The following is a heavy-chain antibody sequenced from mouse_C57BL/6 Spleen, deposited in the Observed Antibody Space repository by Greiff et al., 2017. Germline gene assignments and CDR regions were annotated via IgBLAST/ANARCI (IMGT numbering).Heavy chain of an antibody. CDR2: IDPSDSYT. J-gene: IGHJ2*01. CDR3: ARAWDGGGFDY. D-gene: IGHD4-1*01. V-gene: IGHV1-50*01. Sequence: VQLQQPGAELVKPGASVKLSCKASGYTFTSYWMQWVKQRPGQGLEWIGEIDPSDSYTNYNQKFKGKATLTVDTSSSTAYMQLSSLTSEDSAVYYCARAWDGGGFDYWGQGTTLTVSS. CDR1: GYTFTSYW.